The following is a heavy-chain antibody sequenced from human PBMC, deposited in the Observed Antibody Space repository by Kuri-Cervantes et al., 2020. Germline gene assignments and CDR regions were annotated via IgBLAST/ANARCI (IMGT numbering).Heavy chain of an antibody. CDR2: LRSDGSK. CDR1: KFAFSDYG. V-gene: IGHV3-30*02. Sequence: GGSLRLSCAASKFAFSDYGIHWVRQAPGEGLEWVAFLRSDGSKHYSESVKGRFTLSGDSSKNTLYLQMSSLRPDDTAVYYCARGPWTYYYYYYMDVWGKGTTVTVSS. D-gene: IGHD3/OR15-3a*01. CDR3: ARGPWTYYYYYYMDV. J-gene: IGHJ6*03.